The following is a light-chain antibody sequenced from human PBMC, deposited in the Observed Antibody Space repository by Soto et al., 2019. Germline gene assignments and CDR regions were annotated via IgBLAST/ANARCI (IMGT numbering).Light chain of an antibody. CDR1: PSVTNY. Sequence: VMTQSPDSLAVSLGERASPSVTNYLAWYQQKPGQPPRLLIYGAFNRAAGIPARFSGSGSGTDFTLTISSLEPEDSAVYYCQQRNIWPPVTFGQGTRLEIK. V-gene: IGKV3-11*01. CDR3: QQRNIWPPVT. J-gene: IGKJ5*01. CDR2: GAF.